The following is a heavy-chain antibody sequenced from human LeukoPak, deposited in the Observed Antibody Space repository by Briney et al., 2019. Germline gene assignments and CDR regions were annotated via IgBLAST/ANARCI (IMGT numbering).Heavy chain of an antibody. V-gene: IGHV6-1*01. CDR3: ARAMRIAAAGTFYFDY. Sequence: SQTLSLTCAISGDSVSSNSATWNWIRKSPSRVLDSLGRTYYRSKWYNDYAVSVKSRITINPDTSKNQFSLQLNSVTPEDTAVYYCARAMRIAAAGTFYFDYWGQGTLVTVSS. D-gene: IGHD6-25*01. J-gene: IGHJ4*02. CDR1: GDSVSSNSAT. CDR2: TYYRSKWYN.